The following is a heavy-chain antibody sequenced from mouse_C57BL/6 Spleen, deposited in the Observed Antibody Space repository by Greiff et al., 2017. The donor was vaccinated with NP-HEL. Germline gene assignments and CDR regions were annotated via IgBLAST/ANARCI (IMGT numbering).Heavy chain of an antibody. V-gene: IGHV14-4*01. CDR1: GFNIKDDY. D-gene: IGHD2-5*01. CDR2: IDPENGDT. CDR3: TPSYYSNHPTTY. J-gene: IGHJ3*01. Sequence: EVQLQQSGAELVRPGASVKLSCTASGFNIKDDYMHWVKQRPEQGLEWIGWIDPENGDTEYASKFQGKATITADTSSNTAYLQLSSLTSEDTAVYYCTPSYYSNHPTTYWGQGTLVTVSA.